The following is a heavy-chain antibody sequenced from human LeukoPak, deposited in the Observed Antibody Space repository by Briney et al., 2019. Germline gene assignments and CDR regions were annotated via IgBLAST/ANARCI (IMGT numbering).Heavy chain of an antibody. CDR1: GGSISSYY. J-gene: IGHJ4*02. V-gene: IGHV4-59*08. CDR3: ASRHDYGDY. Sequence: SETLSLTCTVSGGSISSYYWSWIRQPPGKGLEWIAYIYYSGSTNYNPSLKSRVTISVDTSKNQFSLKLRSVTAADTAVYYCASRHDYGDYWGQGTLVTVSS. CDR2: IYYSGST.